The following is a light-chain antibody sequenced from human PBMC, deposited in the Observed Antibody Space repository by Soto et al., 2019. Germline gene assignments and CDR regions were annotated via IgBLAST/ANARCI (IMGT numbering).Light chain of an antibody. CDR2: DAS. Sequence: IVLTQSPVTLALSPGERADLSCRASQSVSTSLAWYQHKPGRAPRLFIYDASKRAPGIPARFSGSGSGTDFTLTISSLEPEDIAVYYCQGRDVWPPFGQGTKVDIK. V-gene: IGKV3-11*01. J-gene: IGKJ1*01. CDR3: QGRDVWPP. CDR1: QSVSTS.